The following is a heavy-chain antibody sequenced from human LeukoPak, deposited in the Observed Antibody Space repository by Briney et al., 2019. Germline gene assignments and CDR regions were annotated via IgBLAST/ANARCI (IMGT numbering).Heavy chain of an antibody. V-gene: IGHV4-59*01. CDR3: AREAGDYNWNFSY. D-gene: IGHD1-20*01. CDR2: IYYSGST. J-gene: IGHJ4*02. CDR1: GGSISSYY. Sequence: PSETLSLTCTVSGGSISSYYWSWIRQPPGKGLEWIGYIYYSGSTNYNPSLKSRVTISVDTSKNQFSLKLSSVTAADTAVYYCAREAGDYNWNFSYWGQGTLVTVSS.